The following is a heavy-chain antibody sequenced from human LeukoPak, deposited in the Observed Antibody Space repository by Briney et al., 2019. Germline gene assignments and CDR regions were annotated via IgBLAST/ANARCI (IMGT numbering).Heavy chain of an antibody. CDR2: ISSPSSYI. J-gene: IGHJ4*02. Sequence: GGSLRLSCAASGFNFISYSMNWVRQAPGKGLEWVSSISSPSSYIYYADSVKGRFTISRDNAKNSLDLQMNSLSAEDMAVYYCSRTDNYDAGDYWGQGALVTVSS. D-gene: IGHD4/OR15-4a*01. V-gene: IGHV3-21*06. CDR3: SRTDNYDAGDY. CDR1: GFNFISYS.